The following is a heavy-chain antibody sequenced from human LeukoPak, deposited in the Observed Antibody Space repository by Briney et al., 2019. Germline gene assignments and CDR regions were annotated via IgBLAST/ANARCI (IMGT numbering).Heavy chain of an antibody. CDR3: ARVNSGTYSSIYYFYYMDA. CDR2: INHRGNI. CDR1: NYSISNAYY. V-gene: IGHV4-38-2*01. J-gene: IGHJ6*03. Sequence: SETLSLTCAVSNYSISNAYYWAWIRKPPGRGLEWLGSINHRGNIYYNPSLKRRVAISVDTSKNQFSLKLSSVTAADTAVYYGARVNSGTYSSIYYFYYMDAWGEGTMVTISS. D-gene: IGHD1-26*01.